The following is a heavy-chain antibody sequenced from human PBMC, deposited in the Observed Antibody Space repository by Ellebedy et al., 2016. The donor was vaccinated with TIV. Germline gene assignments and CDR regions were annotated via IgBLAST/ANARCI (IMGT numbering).Heavy chain of an antibody. V-gene: IGHV4-61*05. CDR2: INHSGST. D-gene: IGHD1-26*01. J-gene: IGHJ6*02. CDR3: ARTPKPRIFRERGYYGMDV. Sequence: SETLSLXXTVSGGSISSSSYYWSWIRQPPGKGLEWIGEINHSGSTNYNPSLKSRVTISVDTSKIQFSLKLSSVTAADTAVYYCARTPKPRIFRERGYYGMDVWGQGTTVTVSS. CDR1: GGSISSSSYY.